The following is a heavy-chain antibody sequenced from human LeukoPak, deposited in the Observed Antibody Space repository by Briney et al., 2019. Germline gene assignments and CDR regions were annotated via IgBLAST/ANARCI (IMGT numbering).Heavy chain of an antibody. V-gene: IGHV3-66*01. Sequence: GGSLRLSCAASGFTVSSNYMNWVRQAPEKGLEWVSVIYSGGSTYYADSVKGRFTISRDNSKNTLYLQMNSLRAEDTAVYYCAKGASSGRYGYFDYWGQGTLVTVSS. CDR3: AKGASSGRYGYFDY. CDR2: IYSGGST. CDR1: GFTVSSNY. D-gene: IGHD6-19*01. J-gene: IGHJ4*02.